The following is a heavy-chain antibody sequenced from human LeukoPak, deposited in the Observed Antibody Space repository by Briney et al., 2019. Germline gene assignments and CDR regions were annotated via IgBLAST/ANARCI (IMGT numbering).Heavy chain of an antibody. D-gene: IGHD6-19*01. V-gene: IGHV1-46*01. CDR3: ARVYGDRDSSGYFDY. J-gene: IGHJ4*02. CDR2: INPSGGST. CDR1: GYTFTSYY. Sequence: GASVKVSCKASGYTFTSYYMHWVRQAPGQGLEWMGIINPSGGSTSYAQKFQGRVTMTRDTSTSTVYMELSSLRSEDTAVYYCARVYGDRDSSGYFDYWGQGTLVTVSS.